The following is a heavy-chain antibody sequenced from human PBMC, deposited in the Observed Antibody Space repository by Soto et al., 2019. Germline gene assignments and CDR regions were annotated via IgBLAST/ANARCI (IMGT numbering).Heavy chain of an antibody. CDR1: GITCSGYW. Sequence: EVQLVESGGGSVQPGGSLRLSCVASGITCSGYWMHWVRQVPGKGLVWVAHVDSDGSGTSYADSVKGRFTISRDNAKNTLYLHMNSLRVEDTAVYYCATVFEHWGQGIPVTVSS. CDR3: ATVFEH. CDR2: VDSDGSGT. J-gene: IGHJ4*02. V-gene: IGHV3-74*01.